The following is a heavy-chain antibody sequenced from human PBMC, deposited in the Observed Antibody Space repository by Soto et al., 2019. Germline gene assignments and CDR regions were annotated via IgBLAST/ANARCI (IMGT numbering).Heavy chain of an antibody. D-gene: IGHD6-19*01. CDR3: AKVTPRGPIAVAGPLGS. J-gene: IGHJ4*02. CDR1: GSITNHH. CDR2: FNPSGLST. Sequence: QVHLVQSGAEVKKPGASVNVSCQASGSITNHHMHWVRQAPGQGREWMGIFNPSGLSTTYAQKFQGRVTITRDTATSTVYMELSSLTSEDTAVYFCAKVTPRGPIAVAGPLGSWGQGTLVIFSS. V-gene: IGHV1-46*01.